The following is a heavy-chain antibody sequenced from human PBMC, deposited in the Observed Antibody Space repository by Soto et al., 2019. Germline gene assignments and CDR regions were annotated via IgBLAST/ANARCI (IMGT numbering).Heavy chain of an antibody. V-gene: IGHV4-59*01. Sequence: QVQLQESGPGMVKPSATLSLTCTVSGGSIDYYYWTWIRQPPGTGLEWLGYISDRGTTSYNPSLLSRVTISVDTSKHQFSLRLNSVTAADTAVYYCARDSTAWFPYYGIDVWGQGTTVTVSS. CDR2: ISDRGTT. CDR3: ARDSTAWFPYYGIDV. D-gene: IGHD3-10*01. CDR1: GGSIDYYY. J-gene: IGHJ6*02.